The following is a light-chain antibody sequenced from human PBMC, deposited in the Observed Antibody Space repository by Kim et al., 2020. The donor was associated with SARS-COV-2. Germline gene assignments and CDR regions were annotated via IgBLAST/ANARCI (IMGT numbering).Light chain of an antibody. CDR2: DAS. J-gene: IGKJ1*01. CDR1: QSVSSY. Sequence: EIVLTQSPATLSLSPGERATLSCRASQSVSSYLAWYQQKPGQAPRLLIYDASNRATGIPARFSGSGSGTDFTLTISSLEPEDFAVYYCQQPSRWTFGQGTKVEIK. CDR3: QQPSRWT. V-gene: IGKV3-11*01.